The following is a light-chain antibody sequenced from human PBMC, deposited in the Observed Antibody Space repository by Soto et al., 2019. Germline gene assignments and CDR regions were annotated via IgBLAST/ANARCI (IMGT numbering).Light chain of an antibody. CDR3: QHNSVFPLT. CDR2: KAS. CDR1: ESISSW. J-gene: IGKJ4*01. V-gene: IGKV1-5*03. Sequence: DIQMTQFPSTLSASVGDRVTITCRASESISSWLAWYQQKPGKAPKILIYKASTLQSGVPSRFTGSGSGTEFPLTISRLEHDDVATYYRQHNSVFPLTFGGGTKVEIK.